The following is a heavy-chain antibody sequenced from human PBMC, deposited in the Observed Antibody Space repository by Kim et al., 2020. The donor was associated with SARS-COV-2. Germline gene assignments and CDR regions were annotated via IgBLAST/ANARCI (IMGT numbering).Heavy chain of an antibody. J-gene: IGHJ5*02. CDR1: GFTFSSYG. CDR3: AKEFQHYYDSSGWFDP. V-gene: IGHV3-30*18. Sequence: GGSLRLSCAASGFTFSSYGMHWVRQAPGKGLEWVAVISYDGSNKYYADSVKGRFTISRDNSKNTLYLQMNSLRAEDTAVYYCAKEFQHYYDSSGWFDPWGQGTLVTVSS. CDR2: ISYDGSNK. D-gene: IGHD3-22*01.